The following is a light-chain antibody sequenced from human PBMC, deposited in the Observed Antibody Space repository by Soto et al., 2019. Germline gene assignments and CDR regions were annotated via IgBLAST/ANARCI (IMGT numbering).Light chain of an antibody. CDR3: QQYGSSRWT. CDR1: QSVSSSY. Sequence: EIVLPQSPGTLSLSPVERATLSGRASQSVSSSYLAWYQQKPGQAPRLLIYGASSRATGIPDRFSGSGSGTDFTLTISRLEPEDFAVYYCQQYGSSRWTFGQGTKVDIK. V-gene: IGKV3-20*01. CDR2: GAS. J-gene: IGKJ1*01.